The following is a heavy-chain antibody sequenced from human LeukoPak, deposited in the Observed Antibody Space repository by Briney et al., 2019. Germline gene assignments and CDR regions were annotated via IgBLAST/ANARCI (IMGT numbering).Heavy chain of an antibody. CDR3: AMTDLTYYFDY. D-gene: IGHD2-21*02. J-gene: IGHJ4*02. CDR1: GYTFTGYF. Sequence: ASVKVSCKASGYTFTGYFMHWVRQAPGQGLEWMGWINPNSGDTNYAQKFQGMVTMTRGTSISTAYMELNRLRSDDTVVYYCAMTDLTYYFDYWGQGTLVTVSS. CDR2: INPNSGDT. V-gene: IGHV1-2*02.